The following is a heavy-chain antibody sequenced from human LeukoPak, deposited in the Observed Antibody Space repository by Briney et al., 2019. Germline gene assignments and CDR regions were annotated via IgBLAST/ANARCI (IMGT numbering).Heavy chain of an antibody. CDR2: IIPIFGTA. D-gene: IGHD1-1*01. V-gene: IGHV1-69*05. CDR3: ARDRTTGTSGVWCDP. Sequence: GSSVKVSCQASGGTFSSYAISWVRQAPGQGLEWMGRIIPIFGTANYAQKFQGRVTITTDESTSTAYMELRSLRSEDTAVYYCARDRTTGTSGVWCDPWGQGTPGTVSS. J-gene: IGHJ5*02. CDR1: GGTFSSYA.